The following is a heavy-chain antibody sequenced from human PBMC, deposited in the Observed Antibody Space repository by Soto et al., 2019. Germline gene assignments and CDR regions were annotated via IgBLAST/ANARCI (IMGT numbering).Heavy chain of an antibody. CDR1: GDSISSGGYS. CDR2: IYHSGST. V-gene: IGHV4-30-2*01. Sequence: PSETLSLTRAVSGDSISSGGYSWSWIRQPPGKGLEWIGYIYHSGSTYYNPSLKSRVTISVDRSKNQFSLKLSSVTAADTAVYYCARERDYYGGFDPWGQGTLVTVSS. CDR3: ARERDYYGGFDP. J-gene: IGHJ5*02. D-gene: IGHD3-10*01.